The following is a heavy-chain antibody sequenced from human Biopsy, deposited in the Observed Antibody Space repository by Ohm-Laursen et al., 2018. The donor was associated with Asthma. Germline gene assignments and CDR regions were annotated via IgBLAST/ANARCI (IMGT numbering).Heavy chain of an antibody. J-gene: IGHJ1*01. CDR3: ARGVVYGGDSYAEYFQH. CDR2: FFYGGAT. V-gene: IGHV4-59*07. D-gene: IGHD4-23*01. Sequence: SDTLSLTCTVSGDSISSYHWSWIRQPPGKGLEWIGYFFYGGATNYNPSLKSRVTISVDTSKNQFFLRLSSVTAADTAVYYCARGVVYGGDSYAEYFQHWGQGTLVTVSS. CDR1: GDSISSYH.